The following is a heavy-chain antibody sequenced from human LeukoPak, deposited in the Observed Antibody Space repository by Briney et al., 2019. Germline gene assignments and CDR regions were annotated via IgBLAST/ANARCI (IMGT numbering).Heavy chain of an antibody. Sequence: PSETLSLTCTVSGGSISTNYWSWIRQPAGKGLEWIGRIFASGSTNYNPSLKSRVTMSVDTSKNQFSLKLSSVTAADTAVYYCARRPIAAAGTVDYWGQGTLVTVSS. D-gene: IGHD6-13*01. CDR3: ARRPIAAAGTVDY. V-gene: IGHV4-4*07. CDR1: GGSISTNY. CDR2: IFASGST. J-gene: IGHJ4*02.